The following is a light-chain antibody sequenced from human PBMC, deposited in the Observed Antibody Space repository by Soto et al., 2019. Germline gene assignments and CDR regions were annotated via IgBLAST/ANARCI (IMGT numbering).Light chain of an antibody. CDR1: QSVSSN. J-gene: IGKJ1*01. V-gene: IGKV3D-15*01. CDR2: RAP. CDR3: QQYNIWRRT. Sequence: EIVMTQSPATLSVSPGERATLSCRASQSVSSNLAWYQQKPGQAPRLLIYRAPTRAAGIPARFSGSGSGTELTLTVRSLQSEDFEVYYCQQYNIWRRTFCQATKVQIK.